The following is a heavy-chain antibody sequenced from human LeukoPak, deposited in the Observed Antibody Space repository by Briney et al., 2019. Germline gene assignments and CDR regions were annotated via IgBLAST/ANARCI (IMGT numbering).Heavy chain of an antibody. CDR2: MYYSGST. CDR1: GGSIRSYY. Sequence: SETLSLTCTVSGGSIRSYYWSWIRQPPGKGLEWIGHMYYSGSTTYNPSLKSRVSISVDTSKNQVSLRLGSVTAADTAVYYCARDGSSSCFDYWGQGTLVTVSS. CDR3: ARDGSSSCFDY. V-gene: IGHV4-59*01. J-gene: IGHJ4*02. D-gene: IGHD6-13*01.